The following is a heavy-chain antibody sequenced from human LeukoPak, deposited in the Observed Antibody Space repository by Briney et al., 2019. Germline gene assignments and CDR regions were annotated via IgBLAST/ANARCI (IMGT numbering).Heavy chain of an antibody. CDR2: ISYHGRKK. CDR3: ARVASLSVTHYYYYGMDV. D-gene: IGHD4-17*01. J-gene: IGHJ6*02. CDR1: GFTFGTYA. Sequence: GGSLRLSCAASGFTFGTYAMHWVRQAPGKGLEWVAMISYHGRKKLYADSVKGRFSISRDNAGNNLFMQMNSLRHDDTAVYYCARVASLSVTHYYYYGMDVWGPGTPVSVSS. V-gene: IGHV3-30*04.